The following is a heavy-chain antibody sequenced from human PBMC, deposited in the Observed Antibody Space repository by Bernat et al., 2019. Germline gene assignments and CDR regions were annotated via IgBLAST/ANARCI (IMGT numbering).Heavy chain of an antibody. CDR3: ARWEYSSGWYDY. V-gene: IGHV4-34*01. J-gene: IGHJ4*02. CDR2: INHSGST. CDR1: GGSFSGYY. D-gene: IGHD6-19*01. Sequence: QVQLQQWGAGLLKPSETLSLTCAVYGGSFSGYYWSWIRQPPGKGLEWIGEINHSGSTNYNPSLKSRVTISVDTSKNQFSLKLSSVTAADTAVYYCARWEYSSGWYDYWGQGTLVTVSS.